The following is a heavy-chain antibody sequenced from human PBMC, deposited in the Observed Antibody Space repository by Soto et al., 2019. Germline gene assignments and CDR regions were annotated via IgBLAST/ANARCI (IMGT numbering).Heavy chain of an antibody. J-gene: IGHJ3*02. CDR3: ARVERGTATTVVDAFDI. CDR2: MSHSGGT. D-gene: IGHD1-1*01. V-gene: IGHV4-34*01. Sequence: QVQLQQWGAGLLKPSETLSLTCAVFGGSVNSGNYYWSWIRQPPGKGLEWIGEMSHSGGTHFNPSLKSRVTISVDTSKNQFSLTMSSVTAAATALYYCARVERGTATTVVDAFDIWGPGTMVTVSS. CDR1: GGSVNSGNYY.